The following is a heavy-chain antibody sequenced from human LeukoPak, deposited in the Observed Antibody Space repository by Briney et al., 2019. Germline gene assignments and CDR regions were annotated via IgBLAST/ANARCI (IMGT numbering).Heavy chain of an antibody. Sequence: AASVKVSCKASGDTFSSYHMHWVRQAPGQGLEWMGIINPSGGSTTYAQKFQGRVTMTRDTSTSTVYMELSSLRSEDTAVYYCARGGVLRFLEHLDYWGQGTLVTVSS. J-gene: IGHJ4*02. CDR1: GDTFSSYH. CDR2: INPSGGST. V-gene: IGHV1-46*01. D-gene: IGHD3-3*01. CDR3: ARGGVLRFLEHLDY.